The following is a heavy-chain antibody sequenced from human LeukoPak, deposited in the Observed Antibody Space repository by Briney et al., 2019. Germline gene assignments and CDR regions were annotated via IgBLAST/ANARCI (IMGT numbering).Heavy chain of an antibody. Sequence: GGSLRLSCAASGFTFSSYAMHWVRQAPGKGLEWVAVISYDGSNKYYADSVKGRFTISRDNSKNTLYLQMNSLRAEDTAVYYCAREVMGRYFDYRGQGTLVTVSS. J-gene: IGHJ4*02. CDR1: GFTFSSYA. D-gene: IGHD2-8*01. V-gene: IGHV3-30*04. CDR3: AREVMGRYFDY. CDR2: ISYDGSNK.